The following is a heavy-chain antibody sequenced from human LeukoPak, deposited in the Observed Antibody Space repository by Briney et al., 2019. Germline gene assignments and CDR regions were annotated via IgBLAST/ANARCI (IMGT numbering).Heavy chain of an antibody. CDR1: GGSLNAYY. D-gene: IGHD2-2*02. Sequence: SETLSLTCAVYGGSLNAYYWSWIRQPPGKGLEWIGYIYYSGSTNYNPSLKSRVTISVDTSKNQFSLKLSSVTAADTAVYYCARGYCSSTSCYTDAFDIWGQGTMVTVSS. CDR3: ARGYCSSTSCYTDAFDI. CDR2: IYYSGST. J-gene: IGHJ3*02. V-gene: IGHV4-59*01.